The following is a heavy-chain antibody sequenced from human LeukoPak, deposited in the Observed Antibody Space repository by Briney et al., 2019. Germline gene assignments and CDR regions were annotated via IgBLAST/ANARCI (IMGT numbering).Heavy chain of an antibody. CDR2: IYYSGST. CDR3: ARQSSYCSGGSCYALHFVY. J-gene: IGHJ4*02. Sequence: SETLSLTCTVSGGSISSYYWSWIRQPPGKGLEWIGSIYYSGSTYYNPSLKSRVTISVDTSKNQFSLKLSSVTAADTAVYYCARQSSYCSGGSCYALHFVYWGQGTLVTVSS. V-gene: IGHV4-59*05. D-gene: IGHD2-15*01. CDR1: GGSISSYY.